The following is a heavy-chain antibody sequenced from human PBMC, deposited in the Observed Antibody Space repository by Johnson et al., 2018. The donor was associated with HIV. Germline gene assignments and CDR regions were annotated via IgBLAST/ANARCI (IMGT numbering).Heavy chain of an antibody. CDR3: ARDRGGIAEQSGAFDI. CDR2: ISYDGSNT. D-gene: IGHD6-13*01. J-gene: IGHJ3*02. CDR1: GFTFSSYA. V-gene: IGHV3-30*04. Sequence: QVQLVESGGGVVQPGRSLRLSCAASGFTFSSYAMHWVRQAPGKGLEWVAVISYDGSNTYYADSVKGRFTISRDNSKNTLYLQMNSLRAEDTAVYYCARDRGGIAEQSGAFDIWGQGTMVTVSS.